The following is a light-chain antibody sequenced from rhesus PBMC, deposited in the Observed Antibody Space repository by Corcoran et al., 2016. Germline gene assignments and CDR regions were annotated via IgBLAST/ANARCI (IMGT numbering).Light chain of an antibody. J-gene: IGLJ1*01. V-gene: IGLV2-13*03. CDR2: EVT. Sequence: QAAPTQSPSVSGSPGQSVTISCTGTNSDIGGYNRVSWYQHHPGKAPKLMIYEVTKRPSGGSDRFSGSTSGNTSSLTISGHQTEDEADYYCFSYSDTATYIFGPGTRLSVL. CDR3: FSYSDTATYI. CDR1: NSDIGGYNR.